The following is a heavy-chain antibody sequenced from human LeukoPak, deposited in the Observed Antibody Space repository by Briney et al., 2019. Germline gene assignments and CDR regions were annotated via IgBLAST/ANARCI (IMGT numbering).Heavy chain of an antibody. J-gene: IGHJ4*02. V-gene: IGHV4-59*01. CDR2: IFYSGTT. D-gene: IGHD3-22*01. CDR1: GGSIRTYY. Sequence: SETQSLTCTVSGGSIRTYYWSWIRQPPGKGLEWIGYIFYSGTTNYNPSLKSRVTISVDTSKNQFSLKLTSVTAADTAVYYCARDWTSGFHSLDYWGQGTLVTVSS. CDR3: ARDWTSGFHSLDY.